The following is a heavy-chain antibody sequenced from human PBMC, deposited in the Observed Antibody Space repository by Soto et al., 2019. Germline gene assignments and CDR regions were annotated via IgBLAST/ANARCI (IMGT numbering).Heavy chain of an antibody. J-gene: IGHJ6*02. Sequence: SETLSLTCTVSGGSISSYYWSWIRQPPGKGLEWIGYIYYSGSTNYNPSLKSRVTISVDTSKNQFSLKLSSVTAADTAVYYCARDDLTGTTREYYYYGMDVWGQGTTVTVSS. V-gene: IGHV4-59*01. CDR3: ARDDLTGTTREYYYYGMDV. D-gene: IGHD1-7*01. CDR2: IYYSGST. CDR1: GGSISSYY.